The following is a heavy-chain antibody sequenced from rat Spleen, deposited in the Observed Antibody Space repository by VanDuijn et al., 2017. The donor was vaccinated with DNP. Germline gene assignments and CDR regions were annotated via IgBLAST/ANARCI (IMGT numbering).Heavy chain of an antibody. CDR1: GFIFSNYW. Sequence: EVQLVESGGGPVQPGRSLKLSCVASGFIFSNYWMTWIRQAPGKGLEWVASITNAGGSTYYPDSVKGRLTISRDSAKSTLYLQMNSLRSEDTATYYCTRINYGGYPSYGMDAWGQGTSVTVSS. CDR2: ITNAGGST. V-gene: IGHV5-31*01. J-gene: IGHJ4*01. CDR3: TRINYGGYPSYGMDA. D-gene: IGHD1-11*01.